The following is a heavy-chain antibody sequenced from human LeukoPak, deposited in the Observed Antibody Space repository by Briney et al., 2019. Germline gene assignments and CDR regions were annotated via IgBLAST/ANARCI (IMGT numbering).Heavy chain of an antibody. Sequence: PGGSLRLSCAASGFTFSSYEMNWVRQAPGKGLEWVSSISSSSSYIYYADSVKGRFTISRDNAKNSLYLQMNSLRAEDTAVYYCARDAGAATGTTETDYWGQGTLVTVSS. J-gene: IGHJ4*02. V-gene: IGHV3-21*01. CDR3: ARDAGAATGTTETDY. CDR1: GFTFSSYE. D-gene: IGHD1-1*01. CDR2: ISSSSSYI.